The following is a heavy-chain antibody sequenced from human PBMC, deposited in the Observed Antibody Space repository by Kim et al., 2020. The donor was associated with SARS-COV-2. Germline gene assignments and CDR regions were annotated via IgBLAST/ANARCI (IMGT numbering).Heavy chain of an antibody. D-gene: IGHD3-10*01. J-gene: IGHJ2*01. CDR2: IYYTGSP. CDR3: ARDRGSRDGYLIGYFDL. V-gene: IGHV4-39*07. CDR1: GGSLSSSSYY. Sequence: SETLSLTCSVSGGSLSSSSYYWGWVRQPPGKGLEWVADIYYTGSPYYNPSLKRRVTISVDTSKNQFSLKLSSVTAADTAVYYCARDRGSRDGYLIGYFDLWGRGTQVSVSS.